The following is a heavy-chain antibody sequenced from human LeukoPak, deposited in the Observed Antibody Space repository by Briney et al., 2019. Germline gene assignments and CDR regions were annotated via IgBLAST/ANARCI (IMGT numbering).Heavy chain of an antibody. CDR2: INHSGST. V-gene: IGHV4-34*01. Sequence: SETLSLTCTVYGGSFSSYYWSWIRQPPGKGLEWIGEINHSGSTNYNPSLKSRVTISVDTSKNQFSLKLSSVTAADTAAYYCARGRPGWAYYYSMDVWGKGTTVTVS. CDR1: GGSFSSYY. J-gene: IGHJ6*03. D-gene: IGHD2-2*01. CDR3: ARGRPGWAYYYSMDV.